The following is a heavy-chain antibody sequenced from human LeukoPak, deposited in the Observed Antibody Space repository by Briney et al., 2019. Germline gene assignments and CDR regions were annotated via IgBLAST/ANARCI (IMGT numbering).Heavy chain of an antibody. Sequence: PGGSLRLSCAASGFTFSSYEMNWVRQAPGKGLEWVSYISSSGSTIYYADSVKGRFTISRDNAKNSLYLQMNSLRAEDMALYYCAKDKSDSGFGYFDYWGQGTLVTVSS. J-gene: IGHJ4*02. CDR1: GFTFSSYE. CDR3: AKDKSDSGFGYFDY. CDR2: ISSSGSTI. D-gene: IGHD1-26*01. V-gene: IGHV3-48*03.